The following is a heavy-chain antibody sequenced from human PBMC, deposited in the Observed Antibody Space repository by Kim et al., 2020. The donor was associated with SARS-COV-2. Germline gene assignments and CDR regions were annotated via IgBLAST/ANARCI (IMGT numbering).Heavy chain of an antibody. V-gene: IGHV3-21*01. D-gene: IGHD3-9*01. Sequence: GGSLRLSCAASGFSFGNFYMNWVRQAPGKGLEWVSCITRGGESTYYADSVKGRFTVSRDNAENTLYLGMNTLRAEDAAVYYCARHFDNRGSIYVYWGRGT. CDR3: ARHFDNRGSIYVY. CDR2: ITRGGEST. J-gene: IGHJ4*03. CDR1: GFSFGNFY.